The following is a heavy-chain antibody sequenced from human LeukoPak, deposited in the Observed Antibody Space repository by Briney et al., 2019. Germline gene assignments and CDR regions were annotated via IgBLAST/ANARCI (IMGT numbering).Heavy chain of an antibody. CDR1: GGSFSGYY. D-gene: IGHD2-2*01. CDR2: INHSGST. Sequence: SVTLSLTCAVYGGSFSGYYWSWIRQLPGKGLEWIGEINHSGSTNYNPSLKSRVTISVDTSKNQFSLKLSSVTAADTAVYYCARGNRTPRYCSSTSCYFGYYYMDVWGKGTTVTVSS. J-gene: IGHJ6*03. CDR3: ARGNRTPRYCSSTSCYFGYYYMDV. V-gene: IGHV4-34*01.